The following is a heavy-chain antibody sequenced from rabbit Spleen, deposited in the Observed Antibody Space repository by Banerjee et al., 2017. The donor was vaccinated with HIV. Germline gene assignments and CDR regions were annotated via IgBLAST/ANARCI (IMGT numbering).Heavy chain of an antibody. CDR1: GFSFNSGYY. Sequence: QSLEESGGGLVKPEGSLTLTCTASGFSFNSGYYMCWVRQAPGKGLEWIGCINTNSGSTWYASWAKGRFTISKTSSTTVTLQMTSLTAADTATYFCARDLTGSSFSSYGMDLWGPGTLVTVS. V-gene: IGHV1S40*01. J-gene: IGHJ6*01. CDR3: ARDLTGSSFSSYGMDL. CDR2: INTNSGST. D-gene: IGHD8-1*01.